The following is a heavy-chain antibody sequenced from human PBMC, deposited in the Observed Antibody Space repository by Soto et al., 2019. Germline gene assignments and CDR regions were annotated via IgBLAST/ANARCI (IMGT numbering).Heavy chain of an antibody. J-gene: IGHJ5*02. CDR3: ARHVQQQLVGHNWFDP. V-gene: IGHV4-59*08. CDR1: GFTFSDYY. CDR2: LYYTGTS. Sequence: PGGSLRLSCAVSGFTFSDYYRSWIRQVTGKGLAWVGYLYYTGTSKYNPSLKSRVTISVDSSKNQFSLKLDSVTAADTAVYYCARHVQQQLVGHNWFDPWGQGTLGSVSS. D-gene: IGHD6-13*01.